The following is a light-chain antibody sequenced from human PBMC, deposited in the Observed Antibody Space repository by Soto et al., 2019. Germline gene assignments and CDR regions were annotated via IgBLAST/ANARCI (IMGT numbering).Light chain of an antibody. J-gene: IGKJ2*01. Sequence: EIVMTQSPATLSVSPGERATLSCRASQSVSSNLAWYQQKPGQAPRLLIYGASNRATGIPARFSGSGSGTEFTLTISSLQSEDFAVYYCQQYNNWPPPYTFGQGTKLEIK. CDR2: GAS. V-gene: IGKV3-15*01. CDR1: QSVSSN. CDR3: QQYNNWPPPYT.